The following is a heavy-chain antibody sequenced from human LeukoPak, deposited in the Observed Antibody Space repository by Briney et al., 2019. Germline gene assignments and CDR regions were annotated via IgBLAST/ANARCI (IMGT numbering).Heavy chain of an antibody. Sequence: SETLSLTCAVSGYSISSGYYWGWIRQPPGKGLEWIGSIYHSGSTYYNPSLKSRVTISVDTSKNQFSLKLSSVTAADTAVYYCARGRWSAVAGTIYDYWGQGTLVTVSS. CDR1: GYSISSGYY. D-gene: IGHD6-19*01. J-gene: IGHJ4*02. V-gene: IGHV4-38-2*01. CDR3: ARGRWSAVAGTIYDY. CDR2: IYHSGST.